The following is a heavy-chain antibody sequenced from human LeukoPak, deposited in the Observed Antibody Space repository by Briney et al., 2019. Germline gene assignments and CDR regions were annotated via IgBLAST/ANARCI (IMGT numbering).Heavy chain of an antibody. CDR3: ASVTGRTKANYYYYYMDV. CDR1: GYSISSGYY. D-gene: IGHD1-20*01. J-gene: IGHJ6*03. Sequence: PSETLSLTCTVSGYSISSGYYWGWIRQPPGKGLEWIGSIYHSGSTYYNPSLKSRVTISVDTSKNQFSLKLSSVTAADTAVYYCASVTGRTKANYYYYYMDVWGKGTTVTVSS. CDR2: IYHSGST. V-gene: IGHV4-38-2*02.